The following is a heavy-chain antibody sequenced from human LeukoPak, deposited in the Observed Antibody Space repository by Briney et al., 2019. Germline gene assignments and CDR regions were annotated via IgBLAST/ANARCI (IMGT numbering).Heavy chain of an antibody. CDR3: ARQVGWLGNYNWFDP. V-gene: IGHV4-59*08. J-gene: IGHJ5*02. D-gene: IGHD6-19*01. CDR2: IYYSGST. CDR1: GGSISSYY. Sequence: SETLSLTCTVSGGSISSYYWSWIRQPPGKGLEWIGYIYYSGSTNYNPSLKSRVTISVDTSKNQFSLKLSSVTAADTAMYYCARQVGWLGNYNWFDPWGQGTLVTVSS.